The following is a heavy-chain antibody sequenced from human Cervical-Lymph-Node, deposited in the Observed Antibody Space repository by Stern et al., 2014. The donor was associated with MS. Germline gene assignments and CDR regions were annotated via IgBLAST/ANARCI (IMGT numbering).Heavy chain of an antibody. CDR3: VAYASGDNINH. D-gene: IGHD6-19*01. CDR2: IWYDGSND. CDR1: GFTFSRNG. V-gene: IGHV3-33*03. Sequence: VLMEESGGGVVQPGRSLRLSCAASGFTFSRNGMHWVRQAPGKGLEWVAVIWYDGSNDNYVDSVKGRFTISRDNSKNTLYLQMNSLRVEDTAVYYCVAYASGDNINHWGQGTLVTVSS. J-gene: IGHJ5*02.